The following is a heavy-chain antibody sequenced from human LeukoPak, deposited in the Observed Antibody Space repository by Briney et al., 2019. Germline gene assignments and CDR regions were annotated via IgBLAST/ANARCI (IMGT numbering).Heavy chain of an antibody. D-gene: IGHD3-22*01. V-gene: IGHV3-7*01. J-gene: IGHJ3*02. CDR3: ASRFYYYDSSGYPDAFDI. CDR2: IKQDGSKK. Sequence: PGGSLRLSCAASEFSFTNYWMSWVRQAPGKGLEWVANIKQDGSKKFYVDSVRGRFTISRDNAKNSLYLQMNSLRAEDTAVYYCASRFYYYDSSGYPDAFDIWGQGTMVTVSS. CDR1: EFSFTNYW.